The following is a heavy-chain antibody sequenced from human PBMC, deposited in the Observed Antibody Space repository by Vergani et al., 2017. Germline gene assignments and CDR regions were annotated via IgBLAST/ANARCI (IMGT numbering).Heavy chain of an antibody. J-gene: IGHJ4*02. Sequence: EVQLVESGGGLVQPGRSLRLSCAASGFTFDDYAMHWVRQAPGKGLEWVSGISWNSGSIGHADSVKGRFTIARDNAKNSLYLQMNSLRAEDTALYYCAKDRAMVTGYYKGGFDYWGQGTLVTVSS. V-gene: IGHV3-9*01. D-gene: IGHD3-9*01. CDR1: GFTFDDYA. CDR2: ISWNSGSI. CDR3: AKDRAMVTGYYKGGFDY.